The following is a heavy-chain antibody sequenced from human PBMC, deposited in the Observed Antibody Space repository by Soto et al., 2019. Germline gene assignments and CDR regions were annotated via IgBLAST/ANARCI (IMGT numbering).Heavy chain of an antibody. D-gene: IGHD6-19*01. CDR2: IYYSGST. CDR3: ARHKIAVAPWAFDY. J-gene: IGHJ4*02. CDR1: GGSISSYY. Sequence: PSETLSLTCTVSGGSISSYYWSWIRQPPGKGLEWIGYIYYSGSTNYNPSLKSRVTISVDTSKNQFSLKLSSVTAADTAVYYCARHKIAVAPWAFDYWGQGTLVTVSS. V-gene: IGHV4-59*08.